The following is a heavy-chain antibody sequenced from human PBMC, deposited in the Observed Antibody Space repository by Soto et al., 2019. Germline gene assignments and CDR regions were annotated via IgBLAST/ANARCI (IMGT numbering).Heavy chain of an antibody. CDR2: IIPIFGTA. Sequence: QVQLVQSGAEVKKPGSSVKVSCKASGGTFSSYAISWVRQAPGQGLEWMGGIIPIFGTANYTQKFQGRVTITADESTSTAYMALSSLRSEDTAVYYCARGAPADTAMPYPFDYWGQGTLVTVSS. CDR1: GGTFSSYA. J-gene: IGHJ4*02. D-gene: IGHD5-18*01. CDR3: ARGAPADTAMPYPFDY. V-gene: IGHV1-69*01.